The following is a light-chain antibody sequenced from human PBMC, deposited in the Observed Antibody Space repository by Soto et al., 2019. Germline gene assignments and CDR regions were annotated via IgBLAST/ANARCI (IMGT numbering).Light chain of an antibody. J-gene: IGLJ3*02. V-gene: IGLV2-14*03. CDR1: SSDVGGYNY. CDR3: SSKIGGSTRWV. Sequence: QSALTQPASVSGSTGQSIAISCTGTSSDVGGYNYVSWYQQHPGKAPKHMISDVTNRPSGVSDRFSGSESGNTASLTISGLQAEDEAVYYCSSKIGGSTRWVFGGETQLTVL. CDR2: DVT.